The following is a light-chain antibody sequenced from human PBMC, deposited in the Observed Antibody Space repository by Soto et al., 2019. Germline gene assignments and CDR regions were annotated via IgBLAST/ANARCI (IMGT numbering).Light chain of an antibody. Sequence: EIVLTQSPGTLSLSPGARAPLSCRARQSVSSSYLAWYQQKPGQAPRLLIYGASSRATGIPDRFSGSGSGTDFTLTISRLEPEDAAVYYCQQRSNWPPITFGQGTRLEIK. CDR3: QQRSNWPPIT. V-gene: IGKV3D-20*02. CDR1: QSVSSSY. CDR2: GAS. J-gene: IGKJ5*01.